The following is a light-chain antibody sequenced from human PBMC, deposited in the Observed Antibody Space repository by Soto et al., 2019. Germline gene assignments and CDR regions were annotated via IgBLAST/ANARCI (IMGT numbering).Light chain of an antibody. CDR1: QSVSSTY. V-gene: IGKV3-20*01. J-gene: IGKJ1*01. Sequence: EIVLTPSPGTLSLSPEERATLSCRASQSVSSTYLACNQQKPGQAPGLLIHVASSRATGTPDRLSGSGSGTDFTFTISRLEPEDFAVYYRQQCGSPPWTFGQGTKVEI. CDR2: VAS. CDR3: QQCGSPPWT.